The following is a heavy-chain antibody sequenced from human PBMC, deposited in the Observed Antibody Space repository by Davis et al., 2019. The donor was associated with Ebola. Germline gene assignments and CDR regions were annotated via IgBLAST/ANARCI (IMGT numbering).Heavy chain of an antibody. CDR1: GGSFSGYY. CDR2: INHSGST. D-gene: IGHD6-13*01. V-gene: IGHV4-34*01. CDR3: ATTKGSSWGYYYGMDV. Sequence: PSETLSLTCAVYGGSFSGYYWSWIRQPPGKGLEWIGEINHSGSTNYNPSLKSRVTISVDTSKNQFSLKLSSVTAADTAVYYCATTKGSSWGYYYGMDVWGQGTTVTVSS. J-gene: IGHJ6*02.